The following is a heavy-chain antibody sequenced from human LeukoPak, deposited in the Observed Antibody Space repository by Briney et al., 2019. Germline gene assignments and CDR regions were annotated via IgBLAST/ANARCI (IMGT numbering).Heavy chain of an antibody. CDR3: ARGGGYCSSTSCYSPSFPVDP. CDR1: GGSFSGYY. V-gene: IGHV4-34*01. D-gene: IGHD2-2*02. J-gene: IGHJ5*02. CDR2: INHSGST. Sequence: SETLSLTCAVYGGSFSGYYWSWIRQPPGKGLEWIGEINHSGSTNYNPSLKSRVTISVDTSKNQFSLKLSSVTAADTAVYYCARGGGYCSSTSCYSPSFPVDPWGQGTLVTVSS.